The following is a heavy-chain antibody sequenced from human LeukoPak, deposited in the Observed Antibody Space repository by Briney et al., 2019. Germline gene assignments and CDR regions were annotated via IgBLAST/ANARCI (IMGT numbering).Heavy chain of an antibody. V-gene: IGHV3-64D*06. Sequence: GRSLRLSCAASGFTFSRYAMHWVRQAPGKGLEYVSAISSNGGGPYYADSVKGRFTISRDNSKNTLYLQMSSLRAEDTAVYYCVRQLAVPGPGYFDLWGRGTLVTVSS. CDR3: VRQLAVPGPGYFDL. J-gene: IGHJ2*01. D-gene: IGHD6-19*01. CDR2: ISSNGGGP. CDR1: GFTFSRYA.